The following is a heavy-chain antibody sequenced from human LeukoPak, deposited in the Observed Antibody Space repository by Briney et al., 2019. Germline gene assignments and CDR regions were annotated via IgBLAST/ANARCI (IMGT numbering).Heavy chain of an antibody. CDR2: ISPNSGGT. CDR1: GYTFTGYY. D-gene: IGHD5-18*01. V-gene: IGHV1-2*02. J-gene: IGHJ4*02. Sequence: ASVKVSCKASGYTFTGYYMHWVRQAPGQGLEWMGGISPNSGGTNYAQEFQGRVTMTRDTSINTAYMELSRLRSDDTAVYYCARVDHSGYSYGLAPNFDYWGQGTLVTVSS. CDR3: ARVDHSGYSYGLAPNFDY.